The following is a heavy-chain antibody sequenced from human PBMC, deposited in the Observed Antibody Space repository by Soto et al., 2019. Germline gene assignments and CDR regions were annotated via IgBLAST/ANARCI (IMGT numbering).Heavy chain of an antibody. Sequence: EVQLVESGGGLVQPGGSLRLSCVASGFNFNDHYMDWVRQAPGKGLEWVGRARNKVNSYIIAYAASVQGRFTISRDDSKSSLSPQMNSLKTEDTAVYFCARLMGTSFDLWGQGTLVTVSS. CDR2: ARNKVNSYII. CDR3: ARLMGTSFDL. J-gene: IGHJ4*02. CDR1: GFNFNDHY. D-gene: IGHD2-8*01. V-gene: IGHV3-72*01.